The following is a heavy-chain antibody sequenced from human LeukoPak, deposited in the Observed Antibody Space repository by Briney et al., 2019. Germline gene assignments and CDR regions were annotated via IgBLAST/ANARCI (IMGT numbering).Heavy chain of an antibody. V-gene: IGHV3-33*06. CDR1: GFTFSSYG. D-gene: IGHD2-2*01. J-gene: IGHJ6*03. Sequence: GRSLRLSCAASGFTFSSYGVHWVRQAPGRGLEWVAVIWYDGSNKYYADSVKGRFTISRDNSKNTLYLQMNSLRAEDTAVYYCAKGGDCSSTSCYAYYYYYYYMDVWGKGTTVTVSS. CDR3: AKGGDCSSTSCYAYYYYYYYMDV. CDR2: IWYDGSNK.